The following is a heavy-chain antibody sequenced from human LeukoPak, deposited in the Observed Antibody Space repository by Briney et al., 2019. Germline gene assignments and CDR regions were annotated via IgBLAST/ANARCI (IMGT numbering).Heavy chain of an antibody. Sequence: SETLSLTCTVSGDSISSYYWSWIRQPAGKGLEWIGRIHPSGSTNYNPSLKSRVTLSVDTSKNQFSLKLSSVTAADTAVYYCARGPPPDFDYWGQGTLVTVSS. CDR3: ARGPPPDFDY. V-gene: IGHV4-4*07. J-gene: IGHJ4*02. CDR1: GDSISSYY. CDR2: IHPSGST.